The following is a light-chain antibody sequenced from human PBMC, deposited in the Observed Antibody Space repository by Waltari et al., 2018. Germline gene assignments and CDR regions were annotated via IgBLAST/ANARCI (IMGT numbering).Light chain of an antibody. CDR2: DVT. Sequence: QSALTQPASVSGSPGQSITISCTGTSGDVGGYDYVSWYQQHPGKAPKLVIYDVTKWPSGISDRCSGSKSGTTASLSISGLQAEDEADYFCSSWTTSDTRKVIFGGGTKLTVL. J-gene: IGLJ2*01. CDR3: SSWTTSDTRKVI. V-gene: IGLV2-14*03. CDR1: SGDVGGYDY.